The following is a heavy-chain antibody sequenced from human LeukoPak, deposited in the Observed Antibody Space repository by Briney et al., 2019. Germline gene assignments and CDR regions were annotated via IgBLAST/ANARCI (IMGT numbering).Heavy chain of an antibody. Sequence: GESLKISCKGSGYSFTNYWIGWVRQMPGKGLEWMGIIYPGDSDTRYSPSFRGQVTISADKSINTAYLQWSSQKASDTAMYYCARTGYTSRWAIDYWGQGTLVTVSS. V-gene: IGHV5-51*01. CDR3: ARTGYTSRWAIDY. CDR1: GYSFTNYW. J-gene: IGHJ4*02. D-gene: IGHD6-13*01. CDR2: IYPGDSDT.